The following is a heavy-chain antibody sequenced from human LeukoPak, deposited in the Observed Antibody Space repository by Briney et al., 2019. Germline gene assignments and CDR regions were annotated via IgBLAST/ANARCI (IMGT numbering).Heavy chain of an antibody. D-gene: IGHD1-26*01. CDR2: IDTVGNT. J-gene: IGHJ6*02. CDR1: GFPFSNYD. CDR3: IRIRTREHQYGMDV. V-gene: IGHV3-13*01. Sequence: GGSLTLSCGASGFPFSNYDMHWVRQAPGKGLDWVSAIDTVGNTYYSGSVKGRFTISRENAQNSLFLQMNSLRDGDTALYYCIRIRTREHQYGMDVWGQGTTVTVSS.